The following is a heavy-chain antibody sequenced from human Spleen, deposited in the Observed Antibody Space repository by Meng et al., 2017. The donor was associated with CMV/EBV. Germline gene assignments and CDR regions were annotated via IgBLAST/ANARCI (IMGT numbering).Heavy chain of an antibody. D-gene: IGHD3-10*01. CDR1: GGSFSGYY. J-gene: IGHJ5*02. CDR2: INHSGST. V-gene: IGHV4-34*01. Sequence: QGRLQQWGPGVLRPSEPLPLPGAVYGGSFSGYYWSWIRQPPGKGLEWIGEINHSGSTNYNPSLKSRVTISVDTSKNQFSLKLSSVTAADTAVYYCARGLYGSGSYYRYWFDPWGQGTLVTVSS. CDR3: ARGLYGSGSYYRYWFDP.